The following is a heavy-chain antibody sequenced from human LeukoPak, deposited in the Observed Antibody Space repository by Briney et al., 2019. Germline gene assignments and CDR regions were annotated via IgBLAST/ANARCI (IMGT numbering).Heavy chain of an antibody. D-gene: IGHD2-21*02. CDR1: GGTFSSYA. CDR2: IIPIFGTA. CDR3: ARDFTCGGDCYYFDY. J-gene: IGHJ4*02. V-gene: IGHV1-69*05. Sequence: SVKVSCKASGGTFSSYAISWVRQAPGQGLEWVGGIIPIFGTANYAQKFQGRVTITTDESTSTAYMELSSLRSEDTAVYYCARDFTCGGDCYYFDYWGQGTLVTVSS.